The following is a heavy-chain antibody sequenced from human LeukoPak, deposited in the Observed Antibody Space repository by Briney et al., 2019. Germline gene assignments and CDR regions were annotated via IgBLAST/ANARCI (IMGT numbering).Heavy chain of an antibody. CDR3: ARGPRK. V-gene: IGHV4-4*02. J-gene: IGHJ3*01. Sequence: SETLSLTCAVSGGSITIGTWWTWVRQPPGQGLEWIGEVYYSGSPNYNSSLKSRVTISLDKTKNQFLLNLTSVTAADMAVYYCARGPRKWGQGTMVTVSS. CDR2: VYYSGSP. CDR1: GGSITIGTW.